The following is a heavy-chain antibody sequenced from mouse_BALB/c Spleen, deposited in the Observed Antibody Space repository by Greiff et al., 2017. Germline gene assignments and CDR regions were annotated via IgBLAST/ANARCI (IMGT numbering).Heavy chain of an antibody. CDR2: IWGDGST. CDR3: ARAPYYGSSYYDAMDY. J-gene: IGHJ4*01. D-gene: IGHD1-1*01. V-gene: IGHV2-6-7*01. CDR1: GFSLTGYG. Sequence: VQVVESGPGLVAPSQSLSITCTVSGFSLTGYGVHWVRQPPGKGLEWLGMIWGDGSTDYNSALKSRLSISKDNSKSQVFLKMNSLQTDDTARYYWARAPYYGSSYYDAMDYWGQGTSVTVSS.